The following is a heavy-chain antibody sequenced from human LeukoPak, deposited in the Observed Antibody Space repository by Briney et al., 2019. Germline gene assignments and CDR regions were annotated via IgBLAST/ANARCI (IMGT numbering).Heavy chain of an antibody. D-gene: IGHD1-26*01. Sequence: PGGSLRLSCAASGFTFSRYSMNWVRQAPGKGLEWVSSISSSSSYIYYADSVKGRFTISRDNAKNSLYLQMNSLRAEDTAVYYCARDRLVGSTTPLYWGQGTLVTVSS. J-gene: IGHJ4*02. V-gene: IGHV3-21*01. CDR1: GFTFSRYS. CDR3: ARDRLVGSTTPLY. CDR2: ISSSSSYI.